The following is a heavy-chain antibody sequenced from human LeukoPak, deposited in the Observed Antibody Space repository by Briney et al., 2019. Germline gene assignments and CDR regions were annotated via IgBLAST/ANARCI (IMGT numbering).Heavy chain of an antibody. V-gene: IGHV1-69*13. CDR1: GCTFNSYA. CDR3: ARDLGHYYYDSSGYYPCYFDY. D-gene: IGHD3-22*01. Sequence: ASLKVSCKASGCTFNSYAISEVRQAPWQGLEWMGGIIPIFRTANYAQKFQGRVTISADEATSTAYMELSSLRSEDTAVYYCARDLGHYYYDSSGYYPCYFDYWGQGTLVTVSS. J-gene: IGHJ4*02. CDR2: IIPIFRTA.